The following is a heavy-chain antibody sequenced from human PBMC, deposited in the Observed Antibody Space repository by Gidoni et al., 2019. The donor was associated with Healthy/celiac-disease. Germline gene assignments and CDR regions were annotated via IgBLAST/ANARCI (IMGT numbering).Heavy chain of an antibody. CDR2: INHSGST. D-gene: IGHD1-20*01. J-gene: IGHJ4*02. V-gene: IGHV4-34*01. Sequence: QVQLQQWGAGLLTPSETLSLTCAVYGVSFSGYHWSWIRQPPGRGLEWSGEINHSGSTNYSQSLKSRVTISADTSKNQFSLKLSSVTAADTAVYYCARGLYNWNYWGQGTLVTVSS. CDR1: GVSFSGYH. CDR3: ARGLYNWNY.